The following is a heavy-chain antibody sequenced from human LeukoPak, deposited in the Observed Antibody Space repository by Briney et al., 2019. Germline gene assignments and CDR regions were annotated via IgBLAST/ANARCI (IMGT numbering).Heavy chain of an antibody. D-gene: IGHD6-13*01. CDR2: ISYDGSNK. V-gene: IGHV3-30*04. CDR1: GFTFSSYA. CDR3: ARSNSWRPNDAFDI. J-gene: IGHJ3*02. Sequence: GGSLRLSCAASGFTFSSYAMHWVRQAPGKGLEWVAVISYDGSNKYYADSVKGRFTISRDNSKNTLYLQMNSLRAEDTAVYYCARSNSWRPNDAFDIWGQGTMVTVSS.